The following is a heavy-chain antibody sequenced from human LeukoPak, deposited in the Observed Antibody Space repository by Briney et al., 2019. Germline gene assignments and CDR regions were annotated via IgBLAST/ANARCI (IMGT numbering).Heavy chain of an antibody. Sequence: GGSLRLSCAASGFIFSSYGMHWVRQAPGKGLEWVAVIWYDGSNKYYADSVKGRFTISRDNSKNTLYLQMNSLRAEDTAVYYCARDIAAAGTSDYWGQGTLVTVSS. CDR1: GFIFSSYG. D-gene: IGHD6-13*01. V-gene: IGHV3-33*01. J-gene: IGHJ4*02. CDR3: ARDIAAAGTSDY. CDR2: IWYDGSNK.